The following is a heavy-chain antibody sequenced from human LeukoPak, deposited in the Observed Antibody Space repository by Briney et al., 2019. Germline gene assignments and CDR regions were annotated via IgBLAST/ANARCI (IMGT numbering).Heavy chain of an antibody. V-gene: IGHV3-23*01. D-gene: IGHD6-19*01. J-gene: IGHJ4*02. CDR2: ISGSGGGT. CDR1: VSGFTLSNYA. Sequence: GSLRLSCAASVSGFTLSNYAMNWVRQSPGRGLEWVSYISGSGGGTYYADSVKGRFTISRDNSKNTVYLQMNSLRAEDTAVYYCATSTSSGWYFGSWGQGTLVTVSS. CDR3: ATSTSSGWYFGS.